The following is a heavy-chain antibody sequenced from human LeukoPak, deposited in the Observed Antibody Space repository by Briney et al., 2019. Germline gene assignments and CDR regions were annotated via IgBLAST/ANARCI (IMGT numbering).Heavy chain of an antibody. Sequence: PSETLSLTCAVYGGSFSGYYWSWIRQPPGKGLEWIGEINHSGSTNYNPSLKSRVTISVDTSKNQFSLKLSSVTAADTAVYYCARGHSSGNQPYYFDYWGQGTLVTVSS. CDR1: GGSFSGYY. CDR2: INHSGST. CDR3: ARGHSSGNQPYYFDY. D-gene: IGHD3-22*01. J-gene: IGHJ4*02. V-gene: IGHV4-34*01.